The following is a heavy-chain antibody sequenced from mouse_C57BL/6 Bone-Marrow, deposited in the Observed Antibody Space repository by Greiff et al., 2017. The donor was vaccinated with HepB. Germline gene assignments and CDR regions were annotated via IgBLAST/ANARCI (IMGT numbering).Heavy chain of an antibody. CDR3: ARGDYGSSLFDY. CDR1: GFTFSSYA. J-gene: IGHJ2*01. CDR2: ISDGGSYT. V-gene: IGHV5-4*03. Sequence: EVMLVESGGGLVKPGGSLKLSCAASGFTFSSYAMSWVRQTPEKRLEWVATISDGGSYTYYPDNVKGRFTISRDNAKNNLYLQMSHLKSEDTAMYYCARGDYGSSLFDYWGQGTTLTVSS. D-gene: IGHD1-1*01.